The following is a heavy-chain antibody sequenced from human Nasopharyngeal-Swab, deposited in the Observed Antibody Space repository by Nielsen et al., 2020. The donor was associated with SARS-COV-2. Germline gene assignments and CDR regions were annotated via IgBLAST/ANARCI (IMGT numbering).Heavy chain of an antibody. Sequence: GGSLRPSCAASGFTSSSFTMHWVRQAPGKGLEWVAVISYDGSNKYYADSVKGRFTISRDISKNTLYLQMNSLRAEDTAVFYCAITPLDSSGYYYAFHYWGRGTLVTVSS. J-gene: IGHJ4*02. CDR2: ISYDGSNK. D-gene: IGHD3-22*01. CDR1: GFTSSSFT. V-gene: IGHV3-30-3*01. CDR3: AITPLDSSGYYYAFHY.